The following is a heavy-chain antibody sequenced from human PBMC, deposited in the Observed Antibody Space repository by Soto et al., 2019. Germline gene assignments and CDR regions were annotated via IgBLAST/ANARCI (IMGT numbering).Heavy chain of an antibody. CDR3: VKEGYMRSDWYGQFDR. CDR2: ISSNGGNT. CDR1: GFTFNTFA. V-gene: IGHV3-64D*06. Sequence: GGSLRLSCSASGFTFNTFAMHWVRQTPGKGLEFVSAISSNGGNTYYADSVKGRFAISRDNSKNTLYLQMYSLRPEGTALYYCVKEGYMRSDWYGQFDRWGQGTLVTVSS. J-gene: IGHJ5*02. D-gene: IGHD6-19*01.